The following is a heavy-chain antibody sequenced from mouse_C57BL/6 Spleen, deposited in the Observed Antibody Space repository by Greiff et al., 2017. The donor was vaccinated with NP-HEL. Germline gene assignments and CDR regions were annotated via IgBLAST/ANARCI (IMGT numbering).Heavy chain of an antibody. CDR1: GYTFTSYW. CDR2: IDPSDSYT. Sequence: VQLQQSGAELVKPGASVKLSCKASGYTFTSYWMQWVKQRPGQGLEWIGEIDPSDSYTNYNQKFKGKATLSVDTSSSTAYMQLSSLTSEDSAVYYCARRTLRYYFDYWGQGTTLTVSS. CDR3: ARRTLRYYFDY. J-gene: IGHJ2*01. V-gene: IGHV1-50*01.